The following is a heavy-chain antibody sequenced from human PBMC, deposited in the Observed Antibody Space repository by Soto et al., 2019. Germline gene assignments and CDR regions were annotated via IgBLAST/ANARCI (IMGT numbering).Heavy chain of an antibody. J-gene: IGHJ6*02. CDR2: INHSGST. Sequence: PSETLSLTCAVYGGSFSGYYWSWIRQPPGKGLEWIGEINHSGSTNYNPSLKSRVTISVDTSKNQFSLKLSSMTAADTAVYYCARGRSRGVQYDFWSGYPRIYYYGMDVWGQGTTVTVSS. D-gene: IGHD3-3*01. V-gene: IGHV4-34*01. CDR3: ARGRSRGVQYDFWSGYPRIYYYGMDV. CDR1: GGSFSGYY.